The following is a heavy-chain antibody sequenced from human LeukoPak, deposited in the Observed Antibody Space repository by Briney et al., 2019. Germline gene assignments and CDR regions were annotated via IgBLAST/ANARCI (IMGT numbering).Heavy chain of an antibody. Sequence: GESLKISCKGSGHSFTSYWIGWVRQMPGKGLEWMGIIYPGDSDTRYSPSFQGQVTISADKSISTAYLQWSSLKASDTAMYYCARSLDDSSGYYGYWGQGTLVTVSS. V-gene: IGHV5-51*01. CDR3: ARSLDDSSGYYGY. D-gene: IGHD3-22*01. CDR1: GHSFTSYW. J-gene: IGHJ4*02. CDR2: IYPGDSDT.